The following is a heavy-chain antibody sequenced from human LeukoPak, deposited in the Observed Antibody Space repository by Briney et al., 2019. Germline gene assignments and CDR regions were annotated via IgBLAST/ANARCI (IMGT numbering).Heavy chain of an antibody. J-gene: IGHJ4*02. CDR1: GFTVSSNY. V-gene: IGHV3-66*02. CDR2: IYSGGST. D-gene: IGHD3-22*01. Sequence: PGGSLRLSCAASGFTVSSNYMSWVRQAPGKGLEWVSVIYSGGSTYYADSVKGRFTISRDNSKNTLYLQMNRLRAEDTAVYYCARDPNYYDSSGDWGQGTLVTVSS. CDR3: ARDPNYYDSSGD.